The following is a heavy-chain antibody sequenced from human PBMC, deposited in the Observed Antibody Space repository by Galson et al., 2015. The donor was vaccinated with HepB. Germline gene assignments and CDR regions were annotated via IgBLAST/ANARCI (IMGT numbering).Heavy chain of an antibody. Sequence: SLRLSCAASGFTFSNYAMSWVRQAPGKGLEWVSAISGSGGSTYYADSVKGRFTISRDNSKNTLYLQMNSLRAEDTAVYYCAKDPVEAAAANWFDPWGQGTLVTVSS. D-gene: IGHD6-13*01. CDR2: ISGSGGST. CDR1: GFTFSNYA. CDR3: AKDPVEAAAANWFDP. V-gene: IGHV3-23*01. J-gene: IGHJ5*02.